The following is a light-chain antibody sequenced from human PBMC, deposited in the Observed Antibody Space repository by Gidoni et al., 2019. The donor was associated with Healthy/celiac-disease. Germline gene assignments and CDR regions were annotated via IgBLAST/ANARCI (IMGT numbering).Light chain of an antibody. Sequence: IVLTKSPGTLSLSPGERATLSCRASQSVSSSYLAWYQQKPGQAPRLLIYGASSRATGIPDRFIGSGSGTDFTLTISRLEPEDFAVYYCQQYGSSPWTFGQGTKVEIK. CDR2: GAS. CDR1: QSVSSSY. J-gene: IGKJ1*01. V-gene: IGKV3-20*01. CDR3: QQYGSSPWT.